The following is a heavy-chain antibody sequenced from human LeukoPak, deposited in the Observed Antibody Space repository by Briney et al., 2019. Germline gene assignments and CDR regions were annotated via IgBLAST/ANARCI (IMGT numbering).Heavy chain of an antibody. J-gene: IGHJ4*02. V-gene: IGHV3-30*18. CDR2: ISYDGSNK. Sequence: GRSLRLSCAASGFTFSSYGMHWVRQAPGKGLEWVAVISYDGSNKYYADSVKGRFTISRDNSKNTLYLQMNSLRAEDTAVYYCAKDAGTAEGYSYDYFDYWGQGTLVTVSS. CDR1: GFTFSSYG. CDR3: AKDAGTAEGYSYDYFDY. D-gene: IGHD5-18*01.